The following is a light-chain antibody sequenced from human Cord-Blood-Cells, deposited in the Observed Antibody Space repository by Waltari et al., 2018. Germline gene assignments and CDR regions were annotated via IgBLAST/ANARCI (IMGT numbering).Light chain of an antibody. V-gene: IGLV2-23*02. CDR2: EAS. CDR3: CSYAGSSTFVV. CDR1: SSDVGSYNL. J-gene: IGLJ2*01. Sequence: PGQSITISCTGTSSDVGSYNLVSWYQQHPGKAPKLMIYEASKRPSGVSNRFSGSKSGNPASLTISGLQAEDEADYYCCSYAGSSTFVVFGGGTKLTVL.